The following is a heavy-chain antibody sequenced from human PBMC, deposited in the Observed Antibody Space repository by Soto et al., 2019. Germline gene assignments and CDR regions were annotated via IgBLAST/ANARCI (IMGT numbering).Heavy chain of an antibody. V-gene: IGHV4-59*01. CDR3: VRDGAATGSVYLDY. CDR2: ISYSGST. J-gene: IGHJ4*02. Sequence: QVQLQESGPGLVKPSETLSLTCTVSGGSISGYFWSWIWQPPGKGLEWIGYISYSGSTNYNSSLKSRVPMSIDTSKNQFSLRLTSVTAADTAVYYCVRDGAATGSVYLDYWGQGTLVTVSS. D-gene: IGHD6-13*01. CDR1: GGSISGYF.